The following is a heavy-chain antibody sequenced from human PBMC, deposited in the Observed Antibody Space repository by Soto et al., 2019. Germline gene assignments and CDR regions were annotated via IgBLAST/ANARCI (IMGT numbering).Heavy chain of an antibody. CDR1: GFTFSSHA. Sequence: EVQLVESGGGLVQPGGSLRLSCTASGFTFSSHAMTWVRQAPGKGLEWVSGLSDSGGSIYYADSVKGRFTIFRDNSMNTLYLQMNTLRAEDTAVYYCAKVSSSWYAGFFDLWGQGTLVTVSS. D-gene: IGHD6-13*01. CDR3: AKVSSSWYAGFFDL. CDR2: LSDSGGSI. J-gene: IGHJ4*02. V-gene: IGHV3-23*04.